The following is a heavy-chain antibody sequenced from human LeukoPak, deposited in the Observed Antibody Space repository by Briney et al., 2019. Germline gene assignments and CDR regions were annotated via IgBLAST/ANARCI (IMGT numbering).Heavy chain of an antibody. V-gene: IGHV2-26*01. CDR3: ARIRGFGRSGYYYAY. J-gene: IGHJ4*02. D-gene: IGHD3-22*01. Sequence: SGPVLVKPTETLTLTCTVSGFSLSNARMGVSWIRQPPGKALEWLAHIFSNDEKSYSTSLKSRLTISKDTSKSQVVLTMTNMDPVDTATYYCARIRGFGRSGYYYAYWGQGTLVTVSS. CDR1: GFSLSNARMG. CDR2: IFSNDEK.